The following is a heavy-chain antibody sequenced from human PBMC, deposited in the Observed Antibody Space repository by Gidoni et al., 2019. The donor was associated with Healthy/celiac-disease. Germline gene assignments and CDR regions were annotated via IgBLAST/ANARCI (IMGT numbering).Heavy chain of an antibody. CDR1: GVTVSSHD. J-gene: IGHJ4*02. CDR3: SNSKFSRGAFDY. D-gene: IGHD3-3*02. CDR2: TSVSVGST. V-gene: IGHV3-23*04. Sequence: EGQVVECGGGLVQRGRSLRLRCGPSGVTVSSHDMRWVRQAPGKGLEWVSATSVSVGSTSYADSVQGRFTISRDNSKNTLSLQMNSLMAEDTAAYYCSNSKFSRGAFDYWGQGTLVTVSS.